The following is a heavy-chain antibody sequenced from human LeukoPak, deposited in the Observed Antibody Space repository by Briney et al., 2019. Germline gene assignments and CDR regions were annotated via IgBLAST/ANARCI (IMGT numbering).Heavy chain of an antibody. CDR1: GFTFSSYW. V-gene: IGHV3-74*01. J-gene: IGHJ4*02. Sequence: QPGGSLRLSCVASGFTFSSYWMNWVRQAPGKGLVWVSRIASDGSSTTYADSVKGRFSISRDNAKNTLYLQMNSLRVEDTAVYYCARGRPHGNDYWGQGTLVTVSS. CDR2: IASDGSST. CDR3: ARGRPHGNDY. D-gene: IGHD4-23*01.